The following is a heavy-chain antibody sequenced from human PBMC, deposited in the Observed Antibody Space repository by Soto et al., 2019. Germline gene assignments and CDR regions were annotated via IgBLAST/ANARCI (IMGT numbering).Heavy chain of an antibody. D-gene: IGHD1-26*01. J-gene: IGHJ6*02. CDR3: ASEVLWKLHNYGMDV. CDR1: GFTFSSYS. CDR2: ISSSSSTI. V-gene: IGHV3-48*02. Sequence: EVQLVESGGGLVQPGGSLRLSCAASGFTFSSYSMNWVRQAPGKGLEWVSYISSSSSTIYYADSVKGRFTISRDNAKNSLYLQMNSLRDEDTAVYYCASEVLWKLHNYGMDVWGQGTTVTVSS.